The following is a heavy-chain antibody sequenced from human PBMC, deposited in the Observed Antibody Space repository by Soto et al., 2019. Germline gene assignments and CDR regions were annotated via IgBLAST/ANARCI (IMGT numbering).Heavy chain of an antibody. V-gene: IGHV3-23*01. Sequence: GGSLRLSCAASGFTFSNYAMSWVRQAPGKGLEWVSAISGSGGSTYYADSVKGRFTISRDNSKNTLYLRMNSLRAEDTALYYCAKDLLDCSSTTCYLFFDQWGQGTLVTVSS. D-gene: IGHD2-2*01. J-gene: IGHJ4*02. CDR2: ISGSGGST. CDR1: GFTFSNYA. CDR3: AKDLLDCSSTTCYLFFDQ.